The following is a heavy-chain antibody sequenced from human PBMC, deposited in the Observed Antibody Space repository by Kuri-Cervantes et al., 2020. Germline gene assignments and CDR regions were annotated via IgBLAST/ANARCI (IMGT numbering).Heavy chain of an antibody. Sequence: SETLSLTCTVSGGSISSSSYYWGWIRQPPGKELEWIGSIYYSGSTYYNPSLKSRVTISVDTSKNQFSLKLSSVTAADTAVYYCASLVKEAATNYYYYGMDVWGQGTTVTVSS. CDR2: IYYSGST. CDR3: ASLVKEAATNYYYYGMDV. J-gene: IGHJ6*02. D-gene: IGHD2-15*01. CDR1: GGSISSSSYY. V-gene: IGHV4-39*07.